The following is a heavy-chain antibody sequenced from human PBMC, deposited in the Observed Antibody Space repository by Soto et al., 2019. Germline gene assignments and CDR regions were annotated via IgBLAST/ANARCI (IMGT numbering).Heavy chain of an antibody. J-gene: IGHJ4*02. CDR3: ARGGPTAYYFDF. CDR2: IYYSGST. V-gene: IGHV4-31*03. D-gene: IGHD2-21*01. Sequence: SETLSLTCSVSGGSVSSGGYYWTWIRQHPEKGLEWIGYIYYSGSTYYKPSLKSRVTISVDTSKNQFSLMLGSVTVADTAVYYCARGGPTAYYFDFWGLGTLVTVSS. CDR1: GGSVSSGGYY.